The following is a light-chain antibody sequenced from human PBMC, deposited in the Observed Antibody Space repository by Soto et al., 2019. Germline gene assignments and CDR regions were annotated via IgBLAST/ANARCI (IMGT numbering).Light chain of an antibody. CDR1: QHISDY. CDR3: HQTYANPWT. V-gene: IGKV1-39*01. CDR2: AAS. J-gene: IGKJ1*01. Sequence: EIQITPSPFTLSSSVGGRVTITFKASQHISDYLNWYQKKPGKAPKVLIHAASRVQSGVPSTFSASGSGTDFALTISSLQPEDFATYYCHQTYANPWTFGQGTKV.